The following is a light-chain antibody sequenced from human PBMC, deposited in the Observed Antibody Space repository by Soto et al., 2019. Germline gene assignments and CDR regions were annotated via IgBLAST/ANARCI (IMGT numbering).Light chain of an antibody. J-gene: IGLJ3*02. CDR1: SGHTSYA. CDR2: VDSDGSH. Sequence: QVVVSQSPSASASLGASVKLTCTLSSGHTSYAIAWHQLQPQKGPRFLMRVDSDGSHTKGDGIPDRFSGSSSGAERYLTISSLQSEDEGDYYCQTWGTGIWVFGGGTKVTVL. V-gene: IGLV4-69*01. CDR3: QTWGTGIWV.